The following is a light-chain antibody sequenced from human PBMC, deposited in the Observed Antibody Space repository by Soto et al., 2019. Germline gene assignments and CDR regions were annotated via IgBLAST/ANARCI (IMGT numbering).Light chain of an antibody. CDR1: GSDVGGYNY. V-gene: IGLV2-11*01. CDR3: CSFAGNYIYV. J-gene: IGLJ1*01. CDR2: DVS. Sequence: QSVLTQPRSVSGSPGQSVTISCTGTGSDVGGYNYVSRYLQHPGKAPKVMIYDVSKRPSGVPDRFSGSKSGNTASLTISGLQSEDEADYYCCSFAGNYIYVFGTGTKVTVL.